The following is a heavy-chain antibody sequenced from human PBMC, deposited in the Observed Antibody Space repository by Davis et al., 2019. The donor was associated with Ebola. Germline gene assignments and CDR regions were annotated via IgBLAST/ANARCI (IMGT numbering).Heavy chain of an antibody. V-gene: IGHV2-70*11. J-gene: IGHJ6*02. D-gene: IGHD6-13*01. CDR1: GFSLSPSGMC. CDR2: IDWDDDK. CDR3: ARIPLIAAAGPLGMDV. Sequence: SGPTLVKPTPTLTLTCTFSGFSLSPSGMCVSWIRQPPGKALEWLARIDWDDDKYYSTSLKTRLTISKDTSKNQVVLTMTNMDPVDTATYYCARIPLIAAAGPLGMDVWGQGTTVTVSS.